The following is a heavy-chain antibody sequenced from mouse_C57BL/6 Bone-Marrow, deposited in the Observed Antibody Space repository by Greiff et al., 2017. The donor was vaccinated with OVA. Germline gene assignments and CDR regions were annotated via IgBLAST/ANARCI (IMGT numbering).Heavy chain of an antibody. Sequence: DVHLVESGGGLVQPKGSLKLSCAASGFTFNTYAMHWVRQAPGKGLEWVARIRSKSSNYATYYADSVKDRFTISRDDSQSMLYLQMNNLKTEDTAMYYCVREGAGRTGYAMDYWGQGTSVTVSS. J-gene: IGHJ4*01. CDR3: VREGAGRTGYAMDY. CDR1: GFTFNTYA. CDR2: IRSKSSNYAT. V-gene: IGHV10-3*01.